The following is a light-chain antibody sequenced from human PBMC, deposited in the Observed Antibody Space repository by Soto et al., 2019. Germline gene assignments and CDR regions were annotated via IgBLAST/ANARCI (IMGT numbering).Light chain of an antibody. CDR1: SSNIGSNI. V-gene: IGLV1-44*01. J-gene: IGLJ3*02. CDR3: AAWDGSLNGWV. Sequence: QSALTQPPSASGTPGQRVTISCSGSSSNIGSNIVNWYQQLPGTAPTLLIYSHNQRPSGVPDRFSGSKSGTSASLAISGLQSEDEADYYCAAWDGSLNGWVFGGGTKVTVL. CDR2: SHN.